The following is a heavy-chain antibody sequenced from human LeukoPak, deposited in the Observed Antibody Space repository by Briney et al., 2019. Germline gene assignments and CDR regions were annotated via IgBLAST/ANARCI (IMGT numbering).Heavy chain of an antibody. Sequence: GGSLRLSCAASGFTFSSYGMHWVRQAPGKGLEWVAFIRYDGSNKYYADSVKGRFTISRDNSKNTLYLQMNSLRAEDTAVYYCAKDLVVGYDFWSGSDYWGQGTLVTVSS. D-gene: IGHD3-3*01. V-gene: IGHV3-30*02. CDR1: GFTFSSYG. CDR2: IRYDGSNK. CDR3: AKDLVVGYDFWSGSDY. J-gene: IGHJ4*02.